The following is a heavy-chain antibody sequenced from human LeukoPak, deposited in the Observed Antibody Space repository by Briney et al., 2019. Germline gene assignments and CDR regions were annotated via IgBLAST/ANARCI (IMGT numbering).Heavy chain of an antibody. CDR3: ARDGPKLIAARHNYYYYMDV. CDR1: GYTFTGYY. Sequence: ASVKVSCKASGYTFTGYYMHWVRQAPGQGLEWRGWINPNSGGTNYAQRFQGRVTMTRDTSISTAYMELSRLRSDDTAVYYCARDGPKLIAARHNYYYYMDVWGKGTTVTVSS. D-gene: IGHD6-6*01. CDR2: INPNSGGT. V-gene: IGHV1-2*02. J-gene: IGHJ6*03.